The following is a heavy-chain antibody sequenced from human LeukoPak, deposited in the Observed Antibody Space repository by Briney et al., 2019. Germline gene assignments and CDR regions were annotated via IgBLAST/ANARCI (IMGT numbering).Heavy chain of an antibody. CDR1: GYAFTSYA. CDR3: ARAPLTGGADY. CDR2: INAGNGNT. D-gene: IGHD7-27*01. J-gene: IGHJ4*02. Sequence: ASVKVSCKASGYAFTSYAMHWMRQAPGQRLEWMGWINAGNGNTKYSQKFQGRVTITRDTSASTAYMELSSLRSEDTAVYYCARAPLTGGADYWGQRTLVTVSS. V-gene: IGHV1-3*01.